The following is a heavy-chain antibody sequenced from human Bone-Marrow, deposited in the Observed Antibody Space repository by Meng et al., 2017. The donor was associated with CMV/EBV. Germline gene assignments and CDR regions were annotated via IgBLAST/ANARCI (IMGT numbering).Heavy chain of an antibody. CDR3: AHTTQLLRGNDWLYYFDH. J-gene: IGHJ4*02. D-gene: IGHD3-9*01. CDR2: IYWNDDK. V-gene: IGHV2-5*01. Sequence: SGPTLVKPTQTLTLTCTVSGFSLSTSGAGVAWIRQAPGKALEWLGLIYWNDDKRYSPSLKSRLTLTKDTSKNLVVLTMIDVDPLDTATYFFAHTTQLLRGNDWLYYFDHWGLGTLVTVSS. CDR1: GFSLSTSGAG.